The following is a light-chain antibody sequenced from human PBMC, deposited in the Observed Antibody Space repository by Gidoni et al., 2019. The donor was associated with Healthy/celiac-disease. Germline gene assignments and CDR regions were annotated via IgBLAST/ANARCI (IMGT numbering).Light chain of an antibody. Sequence: QSVLTRPPSVSGAPGHRVTISCTGSSSNIGAGYDVHWYQQLPGTAPKLLIYGNSNRPSGVPDRFSGSKSGTSASLAITGLQAEDEADYYCQSYDSSLSGSVFGGGTKLTVL. J-gene: IGLJ2*01. CDR2: GNS. CDR3: QSYDSSLSGSV. CDR1: SSNIGAGYD. V-gene: IGLV1-40*01.